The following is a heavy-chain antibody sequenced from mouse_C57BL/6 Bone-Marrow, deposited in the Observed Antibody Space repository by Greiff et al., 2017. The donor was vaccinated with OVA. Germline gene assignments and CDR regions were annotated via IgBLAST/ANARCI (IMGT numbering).Heavy chain of an antibody. CDR3: ASPYYYAMDY. J-gene: IGHJ4*01. CDR1: GFNIKDYY. V-gene: IGHV14-2*01. Sequence: EVQLQQSGAELVKPGASVKLSCTASGFNIKDYYMHWVKQRTEQGLEWIGRIDPEDGETKYAPKFQGKATITADTSSTTAYLQLSSLTSEDTAVYYCASPYYYAMDYWGQGTSVTVSS. CDR2: IDPEDGET.